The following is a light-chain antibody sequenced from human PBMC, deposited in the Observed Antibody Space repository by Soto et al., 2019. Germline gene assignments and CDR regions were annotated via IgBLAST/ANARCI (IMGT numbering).Light chain of an antibody. CDR1: QSVSNNY. CDR2: GAS. Sequence: EIVLTQSPGTLSLSPGERATLSCRSSQSVSNNYLAWYRQKPDQAPRLLIYGASNRATGIPDRFSSSGSGTDFTLTISRQEPEDFAVYYCQQYGSPGTFGQGTKVDNK. V-gene: IGKV3-20*01. J-gene: IGKJ1*01. CDR3: QQYGSPGT.